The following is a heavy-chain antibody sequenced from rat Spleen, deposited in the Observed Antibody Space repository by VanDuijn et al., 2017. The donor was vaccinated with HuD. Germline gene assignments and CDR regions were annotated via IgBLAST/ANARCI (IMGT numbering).Heavy chain of an antibody. V-gene: IGHV5-29*01. Sequence: EVQLVESGGGLVQPGRSLKLSCAASGFTFSDYYMAWVRQAPTKGLEWVATISPSGGGTYYRDSVKGRFTISRDNAKSILYLQMDSLRSEDTASYYCVRHGYTRYYFDYWGQGVMVTVSS. D-gene: IGHD1-9*01. J-gene: IGHJ2*01. CDR1: GFTFSDYY. CDR3: VRHGYTRYYFDY. CDR2: ISPSGGGT.